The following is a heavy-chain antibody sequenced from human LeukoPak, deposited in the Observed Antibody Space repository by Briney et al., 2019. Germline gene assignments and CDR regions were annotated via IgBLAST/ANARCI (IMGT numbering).Heavy chain of an antibody. J-gene: IGHJ6*02. CDR2: INHSGST. CDR1: GGSFSGYY. V-gene: IGHV4-34*01. D-gene: IGHD3-10*01. CDR3: ARVGITMVRGVIINYYYYGMDV. Sequence: SETLSLPCAVYGGSFSGYYWSWIRQPPGKGLEWIGEINHSGSTNYNPSRKRRVTISVDTSKNQFSLQLSSVTAADTAVYYCARVGITMVRGVIINYYYYGMDVGGQGTTVIVPS.